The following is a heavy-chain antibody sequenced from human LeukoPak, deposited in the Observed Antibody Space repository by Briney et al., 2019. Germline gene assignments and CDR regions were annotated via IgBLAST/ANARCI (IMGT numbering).Heavy chain of an antibody. CDR1: GFTFSDHY. CDR3: TRDESAL. V-gene: IGHV3-72*01. J-gene: IGHJ4*02. CDR2: TRNKANSYTT. Sequence: GGSLRLSCAASGFTFSDHYVDWVRQAPGKGLEWVGRTRNKANSYTTEYAASVKGRFTISRDDSKNSLYLQVNSLKTEDTAIYYCTRDESALWGQGTLVTVSS.